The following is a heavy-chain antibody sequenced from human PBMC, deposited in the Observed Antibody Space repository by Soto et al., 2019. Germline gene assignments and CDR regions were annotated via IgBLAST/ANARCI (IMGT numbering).Heavy chain of an antibody. J-gene: IGHJ3*02. Sequence: EVQLVESGGGLVQPGGSLRLSCAASGFTFSSYSMNWVRQAPGKGLEWVSYISESTSGIYYAGSVKGRFTISRCNAKNSLYLQMNSLRDEYTAVYYCVRDFHYAFYIRGQGTILTVSS. CDR3: VRDFHYAFYI. CDR1: GFTFSSYS. CDR2: ISESTSGI. V-gene: IGHV3-48*02.